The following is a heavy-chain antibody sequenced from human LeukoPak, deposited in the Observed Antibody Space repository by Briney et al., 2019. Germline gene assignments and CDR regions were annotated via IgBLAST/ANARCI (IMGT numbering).Heavy chain of an antibody. CDR3: ARDVPPDYSNNRQYYYYYGMDV. V-gene: IGHV3-11*05. D-gene: IGHD6-13*01. CDR2: ISGSSSNT. CDR1: GFTFSDFY. J-gene: IGHJ6*02. Sequence: GGSLRLSCAASGFTFSDFYMSWIRQAPGKGLESVSYISGSSSNTNYADSVKGRFTISRNNAKNSLYLQMNSLRAEDTAVYYCARDVPPDYSNNRQYYYYYGMDVWGQGTTVTVSS.